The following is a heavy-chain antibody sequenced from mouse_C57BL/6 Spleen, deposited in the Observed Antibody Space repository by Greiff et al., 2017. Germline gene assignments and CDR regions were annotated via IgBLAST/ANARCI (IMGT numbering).Heavy chain of an antibody. CDR3: ARAYYGSSYDYAMDY. CDR1: GFTFSDYG. V-gene: IGHV5-17*01. J-gene: IGHJ4*01. D-gene: IGHD1-1*01. Sequence: EVQLQESGGGLVKPGGSLKLSCAASGFTFSDYGMHWVRQAPEKGLEWVAYISSGSSTIYYADTVKGRFTISRDNAKNTLFLQMTSLRSEDTAMYYCARAYYGSSYDYAMDYWGQGTSVTVSS. CDR2: ISSGSSTI.